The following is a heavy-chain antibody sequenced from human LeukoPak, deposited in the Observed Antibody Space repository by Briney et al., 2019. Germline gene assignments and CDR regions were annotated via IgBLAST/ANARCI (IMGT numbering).Heavy chain of an antibody. V-gene: IGHV4-59*01. D-gene: IGHD3-22*01. J-gene: IGHJ3*02. Sequence: PSETLSLTCTVSGVSISSSYWSWVRQPPRKRLEWIGYIYYNGNTNSNPSLKSRVTISVDTSKNQFSLKLSSVTAADTAVYYCVRGNYDNRGYSNAFDIWGNGAMVTVSS. CDR3: VRGNYDNRGYSNAFDI. CDR2: IYYNGNT. CDR1: GVSISSSY.